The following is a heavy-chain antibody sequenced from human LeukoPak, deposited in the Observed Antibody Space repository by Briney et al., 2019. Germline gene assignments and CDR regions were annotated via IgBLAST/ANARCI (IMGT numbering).Heavy chain of an antibody. D-gene: IGHD4-17*01. J-gene: IGHJ6*02. V-gene: IGHV4-34*01. Sequence: SETLSLTCGVYGGSFSGYYWSWIRQPPGKGLEWIGEINHSGSTNYNPSLKSRVTISVDTSKNQFSLKLSSVTAADTAVYYCARQGAVTPRRTHYYAMDVWGPGTTVTVSS. CDR3: ARQGAVTPRRTHYYAMDV. CDR2: INHSGST. CDR1: GGSFSGYY.